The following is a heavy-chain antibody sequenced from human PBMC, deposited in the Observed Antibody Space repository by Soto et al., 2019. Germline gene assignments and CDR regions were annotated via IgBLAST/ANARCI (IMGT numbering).Heavy chain of an antibody. CDR3: ARDYYDIGYYYMDV. D-gene: IGHD3-9*01. CDR2: ISAYNGNT. J-gene: IGHJ6*03. Sequence: GASVKVSCKASGYTFTSYGISWVRQAPGQGLEWMGWISAYNGNTNYAQKLQGRVTMTTDTSTSTAYMELRSLRSDDTAVYYCARDYYDIGYYYMDVWGKGTTVTVSS. V-gene: IGHV1-18*01. CDR1: GYTFTSYG.